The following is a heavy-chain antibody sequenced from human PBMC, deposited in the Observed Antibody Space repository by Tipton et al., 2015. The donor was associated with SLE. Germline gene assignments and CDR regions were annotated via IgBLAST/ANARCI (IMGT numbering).Heavy chain of an antibody. V-gene: IGHV4-59*01. Sequence: TLSLTCTVSGASISSYYWSWIRRPPGKGLDWIGYISYSGSTNYNPSLKTRIIMSVDTSKNQFSLKLNSVTAADTAVYYCARVVAAGGYHYYGMDVWGQGTTVTVSS. CDR1: GASISSYY. CDR2: ISYSGST. D-gene: IGHD2-2*01. CDR3: ARVVAAGGYHYYGMDV. J-gene: IGHJ6*02.